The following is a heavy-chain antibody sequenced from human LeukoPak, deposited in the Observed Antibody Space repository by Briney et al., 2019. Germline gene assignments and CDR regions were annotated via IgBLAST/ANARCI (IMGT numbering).Heavy chain of an antibody. D-gene: IGHD2-15*01. J-gene: IGHJ4*02. Sequence: SETLSLTCAVYGGSLSGYYWSWIRQPPGKGLEWIGEINHSGSTNYNPSLKSRVTISVDTSKNQFSLKLSSVTAADTAVYYCARAGRIYEFDYWGQGTLVTVSS. CDR3: ARAGRIYEFDY. V-gene: IGHV4-34*01. CDR2: INHSGST. CDR1: GGSLSGYY.